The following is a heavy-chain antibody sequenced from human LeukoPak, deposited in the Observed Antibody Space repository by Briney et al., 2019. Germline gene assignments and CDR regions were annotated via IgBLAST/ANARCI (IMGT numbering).Heavy chain of an antibody. J-gene: IGHJ4*02. CDR2: IWYDGSNK. Sequence: GGSLRLSCAASGFTFRSHGMHWVRQDPGKGLEWVAFIWYDGSNKYYTDSVKGRFTISRDNSKNTLYLQMNSLRAEDTAVYYCAGDRATSYFDYWGQGALVTISS. D-gene: IGHD1-26*01. V-gene: IGHV3-33*01. CDR1: GFTFRSHG. CDR3: AGDRATSYFDY.